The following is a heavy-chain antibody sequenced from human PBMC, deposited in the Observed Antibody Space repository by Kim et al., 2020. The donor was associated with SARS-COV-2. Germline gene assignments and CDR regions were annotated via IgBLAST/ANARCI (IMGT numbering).Heavy chain of an antibody. J-gene: IGHJ2*01. CDR3: AKDREIWFGEKTNWYFDL. V-gene: IGHV3-9*01. Sequence: KGRFTISRDNAKNSLYLQMNSLGAEDTDLYYCAKDREIWFGEKTNWYFDLWGRGTLVTVSS. D-gene: IGHD3-10*01.